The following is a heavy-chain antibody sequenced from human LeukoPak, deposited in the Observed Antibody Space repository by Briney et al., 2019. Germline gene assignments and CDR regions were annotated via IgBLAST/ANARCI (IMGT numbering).Heavy chain of an antibody. D-gene: IGHD4-17*01. CDR1: GFTFSSYA. CDR3: ARGGTVTILGYNWFDP. J-gene: IGHJ5*02. CDR2: ISYDGSNK. V-gene: IGHV3-30*04. Sequence: GGSLRLSCAASGFTFSSYAMHWVRQAPGKGLEWVAVISYDGSNKYYADSVKGRFTISRDNSKSTLYLQMNSLRAEDTAVYYCARGGTVTILGYNWFDPWGQGTLVTVSS.